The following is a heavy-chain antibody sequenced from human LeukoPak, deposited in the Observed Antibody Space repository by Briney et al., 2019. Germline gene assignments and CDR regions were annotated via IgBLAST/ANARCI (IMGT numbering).Heavy chain of an antibody. CDR2: IYTSGST. Sequence: SETLSLTCTVSGGSISSYYWSWIRQSPGKGLEWVGYIYTSGSTNYNPSLKSRVTISVDTSKNQFSLKLSSVTAADTAVYYCARRDYYYYYMDVWGKGTTVTVSS. V-gene: IGHV4-4*09. CDR3: ARRDYYYYYMDV. CDR1: GGSISSYY. J-gene: IGHJ6*03.